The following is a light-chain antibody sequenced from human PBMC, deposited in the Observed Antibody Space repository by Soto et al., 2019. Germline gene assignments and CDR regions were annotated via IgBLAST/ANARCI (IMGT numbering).Light chain of an antibody. CDR2: GAS. CDR3: QQDGTSSPSS. V-gene: IGKV3-20*01. J-gene: IGKJ5*01. CDR1: QSVSSSY. Sequence: EIVLTQSPGTLSLSPGERATLSCRASQSVSSSYLAWYQQKPGQARRLLINGASSSATGIPDRVSGSGSGTDFTLTISRVEPEDFAVYYWQQDGTSSPSSFGQGTRLEIK.